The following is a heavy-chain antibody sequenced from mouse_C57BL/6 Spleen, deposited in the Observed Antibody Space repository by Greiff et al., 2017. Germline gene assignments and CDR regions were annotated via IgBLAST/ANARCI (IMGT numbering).Heavy chain of an antibody. J-gene: IGHJ4*01. CDR2: IYPGDGDT. CDR3: ARSWYDYYAMDY. Sequence: VKLQESGPELVKPGASVKISCKASGYAFSSSWMNWVKQRPGKGLEWIGRIYPGDGDTNYNGKFKGKATLTADKSSSTAYMQLSSLTSEDSAVYFCARSWYDYYAMDYWGQGTSVTVSS. D-gene: IGHD2-1*01. V-gene: IGHV1-82*01. CDR1: GYAFSSSW.